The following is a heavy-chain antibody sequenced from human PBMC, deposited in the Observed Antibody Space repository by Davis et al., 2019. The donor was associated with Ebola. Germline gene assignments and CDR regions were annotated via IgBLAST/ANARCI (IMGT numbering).Heavy chain of an antibody. CDR3: AREQWYYMDV. D-gene: IGHD6-19*01. V-gene: IGHV3-7*03. CDR1: GYTFSRDW. Sequence: PGGSLRLSCVGSGYTFSRDWMTWVRQAPGKGLEWVANIKQDESQKYYVDSVKGRFTISRDTSQNMFYLQMNSLRADDTAVYYCAREQWYYMDVWGKGTTVTVSS. CDR2: IKQDESQK. J-gene: IGHJ6*03.